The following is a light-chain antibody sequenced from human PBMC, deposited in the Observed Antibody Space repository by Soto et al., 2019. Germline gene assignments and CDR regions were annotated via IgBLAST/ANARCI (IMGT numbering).Light chain of an antibody. CDR1: SSNIGTNY. J-gene: IGLJ3*02. CDR3: AAWDDSLSSWV. Sequence: QSVLTQSPSASGTPGQRVTISCSGSSSNIGTNYVYWYQQLPGTAPKLLIFSNNQRPSGVPDRFSGSKSGTSASLAIGGLRSEDDADYYCAAWDDSLSSWVFGGGTKLTVL. CDR2: SNN. V-gene: IGLV1-47*02.